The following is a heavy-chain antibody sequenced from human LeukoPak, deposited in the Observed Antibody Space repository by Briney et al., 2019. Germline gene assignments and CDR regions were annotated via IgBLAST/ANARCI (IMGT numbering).Heavy chain of an antibody. Sequence: SETLSLTCTVSGSSIRSYFWSCIRQPPGKGREWIGHIHYRGSTNYNPSLKRRVTISIDTSKNPFSLTLSSVTAADTAVYYCARHDSGWYYFDYWGQGTLVTVSS. V-gene: IGHV4-59*08. CDR3: ARHDSGWYYFDY. CDR1: GSSIRSYF. CDR2: IHYRGST. D-gene: IGHD6-19*01. J-gene: IGHJ4*02.